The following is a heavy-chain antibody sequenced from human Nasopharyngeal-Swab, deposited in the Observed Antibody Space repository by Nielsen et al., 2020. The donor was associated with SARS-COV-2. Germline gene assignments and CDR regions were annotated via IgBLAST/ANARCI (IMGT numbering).Heavy chain of an antibody. D-gene: IGHD3-9*01. V-gene: IGHV1-69*13. J-gene: IGHJ6*03. CDR1: GGTFSSYA. CDR3: ARGLTARGYYYYMDV. CDR2: IIPIFGTA. Sequence: SVKVSCKASGGTFSSYAISWVRQAPGQGLEWMGGIIPIFGTANYAQKFQGRVTITADESTSTAYMELSSLRSEDTVVYYCARGLTARGYYYYMDVWGKGTTVTVSS.